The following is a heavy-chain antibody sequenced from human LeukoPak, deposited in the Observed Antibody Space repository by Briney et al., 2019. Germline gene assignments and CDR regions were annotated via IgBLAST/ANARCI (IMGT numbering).Heavy chain of an antibody. CDR3: AKRHSANGLDY. D-gene: IGHD2-8*01. Sequence: GGSLRLSCAASGFTVNSFSMSWIRQAPGKGLEWVSTITDSNGRTYYADSVKGRFTISSDNSKNTVYLQMNSLRAEGTAVYFCAKRHSANGLDYWGQGTLVTVSS. V-gene: IGHV3-23*01. CDR1: GFTVNSFS. CDR2: ITDSNGRT. J-gene: IGHJ4*02.